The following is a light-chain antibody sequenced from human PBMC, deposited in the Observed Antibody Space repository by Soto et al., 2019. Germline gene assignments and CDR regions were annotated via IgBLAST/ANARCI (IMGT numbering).Light chain of an antibody. J-gene: IGLJ2*01. Sequence: QAVVTQPPSVSAAPGQKVTISCSGSSSNIGSDYVSWYQQLPGTAPKLLIYENSERPSGIPDRFSGSKSGTSATLGITGLQTGDEADYYCGAWDSSLTGGVFGGGTQLTVL. CDR3: GAWDSSLTGGV. V-gene: IGLV1-51*02. CDR1: SSNIGSDY. CDR2: ENS.